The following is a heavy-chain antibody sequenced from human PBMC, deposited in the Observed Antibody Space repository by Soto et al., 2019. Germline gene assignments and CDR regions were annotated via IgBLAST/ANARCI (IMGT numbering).Heavy chain of an antibody. CDR2: IKQDGSQK. Sequence: GGSLRLSCAASGFTFSSYWMSWVRQAPGKGLEWVAYIKQDGSQKDYVDSVKGRFTISRDNAENSLYLQMNSLRAEDTAVYYCATYHPFDYWGQGTLVTVSS. D-gene: IGHD2-2*01. V-gene: IGHV3-7*03. CDR1: GFTFSSYW. J-gene: IGHJ4*02. CDR3: ATYHPFDY.